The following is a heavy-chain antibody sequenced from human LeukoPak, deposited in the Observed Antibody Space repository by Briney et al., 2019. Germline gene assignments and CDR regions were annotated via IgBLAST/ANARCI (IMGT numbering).Heavy chain of an antibody. CDR3: ARDRLGYCSSTSCDNWFDP. CDR1: GGSISSYY. Sequence: PSETLSLTCTVSGGSISSYYWSWIRQPAGKGLEWIGRIYTSGSTNYNPSLKSRVTMSVDTSKNQFSLKLSSVTAADTAVYYCARDRLGYCSSTSCDNWFDPWGQGTLVTVSS. CDR2: IYTSGST. D-gene: IGHD2-2*01. V-gene: IGHV4-4*07. J-gene: IGHJ5*02.